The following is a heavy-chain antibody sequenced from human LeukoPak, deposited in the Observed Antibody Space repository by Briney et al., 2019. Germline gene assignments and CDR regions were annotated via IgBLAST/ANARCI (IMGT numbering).Heavy chain of an antibody. J-gene: IGHJ6*02. CDR2: ISPYNANT. Sequence: ASVKVSCKTSGYTFTTYGISWVRQAPGQGREWMGWISPYNANTNYAQKLQGRVTMTTDTSTSTAYMELRSLRSDDTAVYYCARDLGYHRLTNYYYYGMDVWGQGTTVTVSS. D-gene: IGHD2-2*01. V-gene: IGHV1-18*01. CDR3: ARDLGYHRLTNYYYYGMDV. CDR1: GYTFTTYG.